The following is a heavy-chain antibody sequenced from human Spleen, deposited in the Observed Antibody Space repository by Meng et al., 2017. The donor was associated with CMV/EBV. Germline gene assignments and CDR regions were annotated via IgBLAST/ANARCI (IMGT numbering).Heavy chain of an antibody. V-gene: IGHV3-23*01. CDR1: GGKVSKYA. J-gene: IGHJ4*02. D-gene: IGHD4-23*01. CDR2: KRGSGGST. Sequence: GGKVSKYAMSRVRQGPGKGREWVSAKRGSGGSTDYADYVKGRFTISRDNSKNTLYLQMNSLRAEDTAVYYCAKHESYGGNSALDYWGQGTLVTVSS. CDR3: AKHESYGGNSALDY.